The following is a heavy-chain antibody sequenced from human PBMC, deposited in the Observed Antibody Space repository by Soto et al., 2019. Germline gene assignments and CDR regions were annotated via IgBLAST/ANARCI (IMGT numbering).Heavy chain of an antibody. CDR1: GFTFSSYS. CDR2: ISSSSSTI. J-gene: IGHJ3*02. D-gene: IGHD6-13*01. Sequence: GGSLRLSCAASGFTFSSYSMNWVRQAPGKGLEWVSYISSSSSTIYYADSVKGRFTISRDNAKNSLYLQMNSLRAEDTAVNYCARDKIAAAGIMYAFDIWGQGTMVTVSS. CDR3: ARDKIAAAGIMYAFDI. V-gene: IGHV3-48*01.